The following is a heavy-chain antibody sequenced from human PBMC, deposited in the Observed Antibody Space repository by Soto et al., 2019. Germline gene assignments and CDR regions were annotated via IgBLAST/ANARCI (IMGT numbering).Heavy chain of an antibody. CDR3: ATGLPSHRIRILEWFQRPFDH. CDR1: GYTLTELS. Sequence: ASVKVSCKVSGYTLTELSMHWVRQAPGKGLEWMGGFDPEDGETIYAQKFQGRVTMTEDTSTDTAYMELSSLRSEDTAVYYCATGLPSHRIRILEWFQRPFDHWGQGTLVTVSS. CDR2: FDPEDGET. D-gene: IGHD3-3*01. J-gene: IGHJ4*02. V-gene: IGHV1-24*01.